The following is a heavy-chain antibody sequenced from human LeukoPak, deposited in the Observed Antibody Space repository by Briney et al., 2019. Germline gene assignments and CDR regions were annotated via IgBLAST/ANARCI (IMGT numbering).Heavy chain of an antibody. D-gene: IGHD1-26*01. CDR1: GGSISSYY. J-gene: IGHJ4*02. Sequence: SETLSLTCIVSGGSISSYYWSWIRQPPGKGLGWIGYIYYSGSTNYNPSLKSRVTISVDTSKNQFSLKLRSVTAADTAVYYCARQGLGPNYYIDYWGQGTLVTVSS. CDR3: ARQGLGPNYYIDY. CDR2: IYYSGST. V-gene: IGHV4-59*08.